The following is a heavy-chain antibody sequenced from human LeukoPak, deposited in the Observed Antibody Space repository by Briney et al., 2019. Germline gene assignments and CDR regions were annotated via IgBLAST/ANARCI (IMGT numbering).Heavy chain of an antibody. Sequence: ASVKVSCKASGYTFTGYYMHWVRQAPGQGLEWMGWINPNSGGTNYAQKFQGRVTMTRGTSISTAYMELSRLRSDDTAVYYCARAPTEVVAARPVVPDYWGQGTLVTVSS. CDR3: ARAPTEVVAARPVVPDY. J-gene: IGHJ4*02. V-gene: IGHV1-2*02. CDR2: INPNSGGT. CDR1: GYTFTGYY. D-gene: IGHD6-6*01.